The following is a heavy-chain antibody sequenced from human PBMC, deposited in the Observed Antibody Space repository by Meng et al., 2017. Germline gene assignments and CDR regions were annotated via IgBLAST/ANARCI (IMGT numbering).Heavy chain of an antibody. Sequence: SVKVSCKASGGTFSSYAISWVRQAPGQGLEWIGGIIPIFGTANYAQKFQGRVTITTDESTSTAYMELSSLRSEDTAVYYCARVRRNYGSGSYGEYYFDYWGQGTRVTGSS. CDR3: ARVRRNYGSGSYGEYYFDY. V-gene: IGHV1-69*05. J-gene: IGHJ4*02. CDR1: GGTFSSYA. D-gene: IGHD3-10*01. CDR2: IIPIFGTA.